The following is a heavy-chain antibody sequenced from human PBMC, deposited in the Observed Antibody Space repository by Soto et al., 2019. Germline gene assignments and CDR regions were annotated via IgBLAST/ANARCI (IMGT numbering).Heavy chain of an antibody. J-gene: IGHJ4*02. CDR2: VLHTGTT. Sequence: PSETLSLTCGVSGGSISTSNWWNWVRQTPEKGLEWIGQVLHTGTTNYNPSLKTRVTISVDKSKNQFSLELTSVTAADTALYFCARSDYGASNSQYFDYWGRGTLVTVSS. CDR1: GGSISTSNW. D-gene: IGHD4-17*01. CDR3: ARSDYGASNSQYFDY. V-gene: IGHV4-4*02.